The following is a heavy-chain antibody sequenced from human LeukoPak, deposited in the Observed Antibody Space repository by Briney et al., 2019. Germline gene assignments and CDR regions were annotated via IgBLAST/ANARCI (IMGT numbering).Heavy chain of an antibody. Sequence: SETLSLTCAVYGGSFSGYYWSWIRQPPGKGLEWIGEINHSGSTNYNPSLKSRVTISVDTSKNQFSLKLSSVTAADTAVYYCARRKAVTEGDAFDIWGQGTMVIVSS. D-gene: IGHD6-19*01. V-gene: IGHV4-34*01. CDR3: ARRKAVTEGDAFDI. J-gene: IGHJ3*02. CDR2: INHSGST. CDR1: GGSFSGYY.